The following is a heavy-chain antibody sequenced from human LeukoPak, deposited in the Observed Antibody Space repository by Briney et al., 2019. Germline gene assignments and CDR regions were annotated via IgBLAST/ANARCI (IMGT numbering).Heavy chain of an antibody. D-gene: IGHD3-3*01. Sequence: PGGSLRLSCAASGFTFSTNAMNWVRQAPGKGLEWVSSISGSGAGTYYADSVKGRFTISRDNSKNTLYLQMNSLRAEDTAVYYCAKVVGYNFWCGFDYWGQGALVTVSS. V-gene: IGHV3-23*01. CDR2: ISGSGAGT. CDR3: AKVVGYNFWCGFDY. J-gene: IGHJ4*02. CDR1: GFTFSTNA.